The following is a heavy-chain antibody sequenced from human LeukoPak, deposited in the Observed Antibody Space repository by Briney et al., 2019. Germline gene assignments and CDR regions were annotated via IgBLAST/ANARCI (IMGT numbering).Heavy chain of an antibody. CDR2: ISSDGSST. D-gene: IGHD5-24*01. CDR3: ARLGDGYNPDY. J-gene: IGHJ4*02. V-gene: IGHV3-74*03. Sequence: GGSLRLSCAASGFTFSTYWMHWVRQAPGKGLVWVSHISSDGSSTTYAGSVKARFTVSRDNAKNTLYLHMNSLRAEDTAVYYCARLGDGYNPDYWGQGTLVAVSS. CDR1: GFTFSTYW.